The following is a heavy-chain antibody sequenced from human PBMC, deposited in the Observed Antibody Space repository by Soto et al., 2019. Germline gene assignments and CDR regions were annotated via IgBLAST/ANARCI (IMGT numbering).Heavy chain of an antibody. CDR2: ISGSGGST. V-gene: IGHV3-23*01. Sequence: GGSLRLSCAASGFPFSSYAMSWVRQDPGKGLEWVSAISGSGGSTYYADSVKGRFTISRDNSKNTLYLQMNSLRAEDTAVYYCAKLSSWYRALDNDYWGQGTLVTVSS. D-gene: IGHD6-13*01. J-gene: IGHJ4*02. CDR3: AKLSSWYRALDNDY. CDR1: GFPFSSYA.